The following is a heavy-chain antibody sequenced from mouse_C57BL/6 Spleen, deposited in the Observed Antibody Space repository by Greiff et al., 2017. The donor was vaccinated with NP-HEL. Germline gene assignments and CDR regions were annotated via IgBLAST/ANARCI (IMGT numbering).Heavy chain of an antibody. V-gene: IGHV1-76*01. CDR2: INPGSGNT. Sequence: VQLQQSGAELVRPGASVKLSCTASGYTFTDYYIHWVKQRPGQGLEWIARINPGSGNTYYNEKFKGKAPLTAEKSSSTAYMQLSSLTSEDSAVYFCARFYGSSLYYAMDYWGQGTSVTVSS. J-gene: IGHJ4*01. CDR3: ARFYGSSLYYAMDY. CDR1: GYTFTDYY. D-gene: IGHD1-1*01.